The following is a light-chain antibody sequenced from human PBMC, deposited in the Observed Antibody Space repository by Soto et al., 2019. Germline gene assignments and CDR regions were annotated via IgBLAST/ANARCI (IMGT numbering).Light chain of an antibody. CDR2: DVS. Sequence: QSALTQPASVSGSPGQSITISCTGTSSDVGGYNYVSWYQQHPGKAPKLMIYDVSNRPSGVSNRFSGSKFGNTASLTISGLQAEDEADYYCSSYTSSSTQVFGTGTKVT. CDR1: SSDVGGYNY. J-gene: IGLJ1*01. V-gene: IGLV2-14*01. CDR3: SSYTSSSTQV.